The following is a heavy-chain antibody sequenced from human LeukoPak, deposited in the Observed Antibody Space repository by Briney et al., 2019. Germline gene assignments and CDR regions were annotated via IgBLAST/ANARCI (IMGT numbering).Heavy chain of an antibody. V-gene: IGHV1-2*06. J-gene: IGHJ3*02. D-gene: IGHD6-6*01. CDR1: GYTFTGYY. CDR2: INPNSGGT. CDR3: ARAKQLVPAPNDAFDI. Sequence: ASVKVSCKASGYTFTGYYMHWVRQAPGQGLEWLGRINPNSGGTNYAQKFQGRVNMTRDTSISTAYMELSRLRSDDTAAYYCARAKQLVPAPNDAFDIWGQGTMVTVSS.